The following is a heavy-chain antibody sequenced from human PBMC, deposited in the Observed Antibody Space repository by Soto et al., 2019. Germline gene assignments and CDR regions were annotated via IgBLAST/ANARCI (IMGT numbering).Heavy chain of an antibody. CDR2: ISSSSSYI. J-gene: IGHJ4*02. V-gene: IGHV3-21*01. CDR1: GFTFSSYS. D-gene: IGHD4-17*01. CDR3: ARVTVPVH. Sequence: PGGSLRLSCAASGFTFSSYSMNWVRQAPGKGLEWVSSISSSSSYIYYAGPVKGRFTISRDNAKNSLYLQMNSLRAEDTAVYYCARVTVPVHWGQGTLVTVSS.